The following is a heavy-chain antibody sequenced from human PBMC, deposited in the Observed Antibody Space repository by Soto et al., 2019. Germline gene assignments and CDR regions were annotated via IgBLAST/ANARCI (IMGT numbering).Heavy chain of an antibody. CDR2: INRSGRT. J-gene: IGHJ4*02. V-gene: IGHV4-34*01. CDR3: ARLPGSGAYFDY. Sequence: QVQLQEWGAGLLKPSETLSLTCAVYGGSFSNCYWGWIRQPPGKGLEWIGEINRSGRTNSNPSLKSRVTISIDTSKSQFSLRLTSLTAADTAVYYCARLPGSGAYFDYWGQGILVTVSS. CDR1: GGSFSNCY. D-gene: IGHD1-26*01.